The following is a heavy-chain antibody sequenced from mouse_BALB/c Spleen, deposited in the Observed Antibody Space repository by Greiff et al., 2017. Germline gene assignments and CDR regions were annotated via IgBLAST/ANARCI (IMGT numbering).Heavy chain of an antibody. V-gene: IGHV1-69*02. CDR1: GYTFTSYW. D-gene: IGHD1-1*01. CDR2: IYPSDSYT. Sequence: VQLQQSGAELVRPGASVKLSCKASGYTFTSYWINWVKQRPGQGLEWIGNIYPSDSYTNYNQKFKDKATLTVDKSSSTAYMQLSSPTSEDSAVYYCTRFYGSSYVGAMDYWGQGTSVTVSS. J-gene: IGHJ4*01. CDR3: TRFYGSSYVGAMDY.